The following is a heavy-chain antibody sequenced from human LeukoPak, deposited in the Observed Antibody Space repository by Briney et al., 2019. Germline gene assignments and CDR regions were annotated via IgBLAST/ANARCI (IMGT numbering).Heavy chain of an antibody. D-gene: IGHD3-22*01. CDR2: IYTGGST. J-gene: IGHJ4*02. CDR3: AKATYYYDSSGWHY. V-gene: IGHV3-66*01. Sequence: GGSLRLSCAASGFTVSSNYMSWVRQAPGKGLEWVSAIYTGGSTYYAGSVKGRFTISRDNSKNMLYLQMNSLRAEDTAVYYCAKATYYYDSSGWHYWGQGTLVTVSS. CDR1: GFTVSSNY.